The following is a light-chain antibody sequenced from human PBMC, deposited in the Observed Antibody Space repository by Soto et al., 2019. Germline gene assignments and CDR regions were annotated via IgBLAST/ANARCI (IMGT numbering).Light chain of an antibody. Sequence: QSVLSHPASVSWSPGQSITIACTGTSSDVGAYNSVAWYQHNPGKAPKLMIYDVSNRPSGVSSRFSGSKSANTASLSISGLQADDEADYYCSSYTSSSTLVFGTGTKVTVL. J-gene: IGLJ1*01. CDR3: SSYTSSSTLV. V-gene: IGLV2-14*01. CDR2: DVS. CDR1: SSDVGAYNS.